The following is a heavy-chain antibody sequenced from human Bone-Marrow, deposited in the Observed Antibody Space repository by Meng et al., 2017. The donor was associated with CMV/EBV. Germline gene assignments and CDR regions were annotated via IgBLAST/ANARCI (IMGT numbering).Heavy chain of an antibody. CDR3: ARRVEDSSGYCY. CDR1: GGAFSGYY. V-gene: IGHV4-34*01. CDR2: INHSGSN. D-gene: IGHD3-22*01. J-gene: IGHJ4*02. Sequence: LTCAVYGGAFSGYYWSWSRQPPRKGLEWIGEINHSGSNNYSPSLKSRVTISVDTSKNQFSLKLSSVTAADTAVYYCARRVEDSSGYCYWGQGTLVTVSS.